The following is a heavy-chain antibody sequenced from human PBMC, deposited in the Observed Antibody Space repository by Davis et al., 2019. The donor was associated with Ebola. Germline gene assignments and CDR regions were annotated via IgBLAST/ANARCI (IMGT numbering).Heavy chain of an antibody. CDR2: IIPILGIA. V-gene: IGHV1-69*04. CDR3: ARVPWATLAGWFDP. CDR1: GYTFTNYY. Sequence: SVKVSCKASGYTFTNYYMHWVRQAPGQGLEWMGRIIPILGIANYAQKFQGRVTITADESTGTVYMELSSLRSEDTAVYYCARVPWATLAGWFDPWGQGTMVTVSS. J-gene: IGHJ5*02. D-gene: IGHD1-26*01.